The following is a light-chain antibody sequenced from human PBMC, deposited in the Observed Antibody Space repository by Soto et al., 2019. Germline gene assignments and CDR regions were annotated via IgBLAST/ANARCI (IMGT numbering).Light chain of an antibody. CDR1: QSVSSY. V-gene: IGKV3-20*01. CDR2: DAS. J-gene: IGKJ5*01. CDR3: QQYGSSSIT. Sequence: EIVLTQSPATLSLSPGERATLSCRASQSVSSYLAWYQQKPGQAPRLLIYDASTRATGIPARFSGSGSGTDFTLTISRLEPEDFAVYYCQQYGSSSITFGQGTRLEIK.